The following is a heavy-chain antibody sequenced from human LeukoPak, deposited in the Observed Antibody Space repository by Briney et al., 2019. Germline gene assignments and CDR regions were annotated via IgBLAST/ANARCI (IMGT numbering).Heavy chain of an antibody. CDR3: AKRGVVIRVILVGFHKEAYYFES. CDR2: ISDSGGDT. J-gene: IGHJ4*02. D-gene: IGHD3/OR15-3a*01. Sequence: GGSLRLSCAVSGITLSNYGMSWVRQAPGKGLEWVAGISDSGGDTKYADSVKGRFTISRNNPKNTLYLQMNSLRAEDTAVYFCAKRGVVIRVILVGFHKEAYYFESWGQGALVTVSS. V-gene: IGHV3-23*01. CDR1: GITLSNYG.